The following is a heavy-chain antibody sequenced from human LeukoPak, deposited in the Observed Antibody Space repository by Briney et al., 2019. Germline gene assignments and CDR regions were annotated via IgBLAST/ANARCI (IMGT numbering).Heavy chain of an antibody. D-gene: IGHD5-12*01. CDR2: IKEDGTAK. CDR1: GFTFSSSW. CDR3: TRHSGYNAFDI. Sequence: GGSLRLSCAASGFTFSSSWRAWVRQAPGKGLEWVGNIKEDGTAKNYVVSVRGRFTISRDNAKNSLYLQMNSLRGEDTAVYYCTRHSGYNAFDIWGQGTMVTVSS. J-gene: IGHJ3*02. V-gene: IGHV3-7*01.